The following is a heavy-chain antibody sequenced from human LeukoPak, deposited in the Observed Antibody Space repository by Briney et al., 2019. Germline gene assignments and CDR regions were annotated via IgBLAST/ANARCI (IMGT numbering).Heavy chain of an antibody. Sequence: PGGSLRLSCAASGFTFSNYAMSWVRQAPGKGLEWVSAIVGSGSSTYYADSVKGRFTISRDNSKNTLYLQPNRLRAEDTAVYYCAKWGDYDILTGYYDSDYWGQGTLVTVSS. D-gene: IGHD3-9*01. CDR2: IVGSGSST. V-gene: IGHV3-23*01. CDR3: AKWGDYDILTGYYDSDY. CDR1: GFTFSNYA. J-gene: IGHJ4*02.